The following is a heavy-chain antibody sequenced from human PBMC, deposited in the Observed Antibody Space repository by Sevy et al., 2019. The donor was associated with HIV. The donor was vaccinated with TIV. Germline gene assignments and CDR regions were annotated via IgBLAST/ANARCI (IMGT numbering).Heavy chain of an antibody. D-gene: IGHD2-2*01. J-gene: IGHJ6*02. CDR1: GYTFTSYG. V-gene: IGHV1-18*01. CDR2: ISAYNGNT. Sequence: ASVKVSYKASGYTFTSYGISWVRQAPGQGLEWMGWISAYNGNTNYAQKLQGRVTMTTDTSTSTAYMELRSLRFDDTAVYYCAREAPGEPLVSRYYYYYYGMDVWGQGTTVTVSS. CDR3: AREAPGEPLVSRYYYYYYGMDV.